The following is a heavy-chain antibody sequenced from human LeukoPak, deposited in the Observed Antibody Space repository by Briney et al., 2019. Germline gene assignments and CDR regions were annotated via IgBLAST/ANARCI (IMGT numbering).Heavy chain of an antibody. J-gene: IGHJ2*01. CDR3: ANGATPGWYFDL. V-gene: IGHV3-30*02. CDR2: IRYDGSNK. D-gene: IGHD4/OR15-4a*01. CDR1: GFTFSSYG. Sequence: GGSLRLSCAASGFTFSSYGMHWVRRAPGKGLEWVAFIRYDGSNKYYADSVKGRFTISRDNSKNTLYLQMNSLRAEDTAVYYCANGATPGWYFDLWGRGTLVTVSS.